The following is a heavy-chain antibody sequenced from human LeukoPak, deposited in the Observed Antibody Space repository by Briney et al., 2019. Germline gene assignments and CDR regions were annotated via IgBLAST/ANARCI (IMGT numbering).Heavy chain of an antibody. CDR3: ARGPPVGWLQPHHYYYYVDV. CDR1: GGSISSGSYY. D-gene: IGHD5-24*01. V-gene: IGHV4-61*09. CDR2: IYTSGST. Sequence: SETLSLTCTVSGGSISSGSYYWSWIRQPAGKGLEWIGHIYTSGSTNYNPSLKSRVTMSVDTAKNQFSLKLSSVTAADTAVYYCARGPPVGWLQPHHYYYYVDVWGKGNAVTISS. J-gene: IGHJ6*03.